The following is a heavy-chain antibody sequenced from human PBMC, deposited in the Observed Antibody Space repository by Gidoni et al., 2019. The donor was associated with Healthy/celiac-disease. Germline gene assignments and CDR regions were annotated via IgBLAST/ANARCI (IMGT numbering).Heavy chain of an antibody. CDR2: INHSGST. V-gene: IGHV4-34*01. CDR1: GGSFSGYY. CDR3: AREGRQGSYGYFTRKYYFDY. D-gene: IGHD5-18*01. J-gene: IGHJ4*02. Sequence: QVQLQQWGAGLLKPSETLSLTCAVYGGSFSGYYWSWIRQPPGKGLEWIGEINHSGSTNYNPSLKSRVTISVDTSKNQFSLKPSSVTAADTAVYYCAREGRQGSYGYFTRKYYFDYWGQGTLVTVSS.